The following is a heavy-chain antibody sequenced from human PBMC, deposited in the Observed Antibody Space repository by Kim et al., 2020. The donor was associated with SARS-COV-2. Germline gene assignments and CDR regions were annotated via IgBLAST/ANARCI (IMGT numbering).Heavy chain of an antibody. J-gene: IGHJ4*02. V-gene: IGHV3-23*01. D-gene: IGHD6-19*01. Sequence: FYADSVKGRFTISRDNSKNTLYLQMRSLRAEDTAVYYCARRAVADSNDYWGQGTLVIVST. CDR3: ARRAVADSNDY.